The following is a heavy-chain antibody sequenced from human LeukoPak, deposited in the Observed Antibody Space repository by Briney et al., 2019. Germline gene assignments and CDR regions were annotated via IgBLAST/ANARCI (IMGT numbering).Heavy chain of an antibody. J-gene: IGHJ4*02. CDR3: ARRRTVAGTLNFDY. V-gene: IGHV4-39*01. CDR2: SYYNCST. Sequence: SETVSLTCAVCGGSLRRSSYYWGWLREPPGKGVEWFGSSYYNCSTYYNPPLKSRVAISIDTSKNQLSLKLSPVTAADTAVYYRARRRTVAGTLNFDYWGQGTLVTVSS. D-gene: IGHD6-19*01. CDR1: GGSLRRSSYY.